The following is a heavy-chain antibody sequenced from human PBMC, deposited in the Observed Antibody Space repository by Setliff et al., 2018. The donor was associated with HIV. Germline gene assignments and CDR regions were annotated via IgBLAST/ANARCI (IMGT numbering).Heavy chain of an antibody. V-gene: IGHV4-39*01. CDR1: GGSISSSSYY. D-gene: IGHD3-16*01. Sequence: PSETLSLTCTVSGGSISSSSYYWGWIRQPPGKGLEWIGSIYYSGRTYYNPSLKSRVTTSVEKSKNQFSLKLNSVTAADTAVYYCARTGFWVGGDLEFLGQGALVTVSS. CDR2: IYYSGRT. CDR3: ARTGFWVGGDLEF. J-gene: IGHJ4*02.